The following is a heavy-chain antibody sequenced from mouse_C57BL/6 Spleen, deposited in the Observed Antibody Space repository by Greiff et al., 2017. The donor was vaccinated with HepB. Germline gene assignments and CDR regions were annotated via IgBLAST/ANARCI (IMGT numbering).Heavy chain of an antibody. CDR1: GFSLTSYG. V-gene: IGHV2-2*01. Sequence: QVHVKQSGPGLVQPSQSLSITCTVSGFSLTSYGVHWVRQSPGKGLEWLGVIWSGGSTDYNAAFISRLSISKDNSKSQVFFKMNSLQADDTAIYYCASSWYYFDYWGQGTTLTVSS. CDR3: ASSWYYFDY. J-gene: IGHJ2*01. CDR2: IWSGGST.